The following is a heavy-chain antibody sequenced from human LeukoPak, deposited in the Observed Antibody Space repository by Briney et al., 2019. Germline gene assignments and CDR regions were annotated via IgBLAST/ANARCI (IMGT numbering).Heavy chain of an antibody. CDR1: GGSFSGYY. V-gene: IGHV4-34*01. CDR3: ARDSGLYYRVDYFDY. D-gene: IGHD2-8*01. Sequence: SETLSLTCAVYGGSFSGYYWSWIRQPPGKGLEWIGEINHSGSTNYNPSLKSRVTISVDTPKNQFSLKLSSVTAADTAVYYCARDSGLYYRVDYFDYWGQGTLVTVSS. J-gene: IGHJ4*02. CDR2: INHSGST.